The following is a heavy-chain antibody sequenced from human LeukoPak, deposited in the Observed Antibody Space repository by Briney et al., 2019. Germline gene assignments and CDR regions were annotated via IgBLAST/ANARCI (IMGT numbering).Heavy chain of an antibody. CDR3: AREDTAMIEY. CDR2: IIPIFGTA. CDR1: GYTFASYD. D-gene: IGHD5-18*01. J-gene: IGHJ4*02. V-gene: IGHV1-69*06. Sequence: SVKVSCKASGYTFASYDINWVRQAPGQGLEWMGGIIPIFGTANYAQKFQGRVTITADKSTSTAYMELSSLRSEDTAVYYCAREDTAMIEYWGQGTLVTVSS.